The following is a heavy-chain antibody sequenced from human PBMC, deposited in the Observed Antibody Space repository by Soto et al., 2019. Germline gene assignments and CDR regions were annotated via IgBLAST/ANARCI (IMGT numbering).Heavy chain of an antibody. V-gene: IGHV1-8*02. D-gene: IGHD3-16*01. J-gene: IGHJ5*02. CDR1: GGTFSSYA. CDR3: ATMIRGLIHWLDP. Sequence: GASVKVSCKASGGTFSSYAINWVRQATGQGPEWMGWMYPNNGQTAYARTFQGRVTMTWNSSTSTAYMELSSLTSEDTAVYYCATMIRGLIHWLDPWGQGTLVTVSS. CDR2: MYPNNGQT.